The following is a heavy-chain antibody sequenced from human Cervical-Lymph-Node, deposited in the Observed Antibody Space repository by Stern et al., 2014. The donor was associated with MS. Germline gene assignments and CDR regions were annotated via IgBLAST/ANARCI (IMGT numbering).Heavy chain of an antibody. CDR3: ARDQHGDYYDSSGYYDAPIDY. Sequence: EVQLLESGGGLVKPGGSLRLSCAASGFTFSSYSMNWVRQAPGKGLEWGSSISSSSSYIYSADSVTGRFTISRDNAKNSLYLQMNSLRAEDTAVYYCARDQHGDYYDSSGYYDAPIDYWGQGTLVTVSS. CDR1: GFTFSSYS. J-gene: IGHJ4*02. CDR2: ISSSSSYI. D-gene: IGHD3-22*01. V-gene: IGHV3-21*01.